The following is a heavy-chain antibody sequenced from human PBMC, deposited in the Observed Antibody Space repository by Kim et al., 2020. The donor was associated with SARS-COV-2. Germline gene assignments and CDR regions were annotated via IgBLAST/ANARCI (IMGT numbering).Heavy chain of an antibody. CDR1: GGSISSYY. V-gene: IGHV4-59*01. J-gene: IGHJ6*02. D-gene: IGHD6-13*01. Sequence: SETLSLTCTVSGGSISSYYWSWIRQPPGKGLEWIGYIYYSGSTNYNPSLKSRVTISVDTSKNQFSLKLSSVTAADTAVYYCARELVSIAAAGTRFSYGMDVWGQGTTVTVSS. CDR2: IYYSGST. CDR3: ARELVSIAAAGTRFSYGMDV.